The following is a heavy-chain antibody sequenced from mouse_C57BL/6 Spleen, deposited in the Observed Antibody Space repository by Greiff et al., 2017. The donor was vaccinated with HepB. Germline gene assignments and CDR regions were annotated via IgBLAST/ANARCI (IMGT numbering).Heavy chain of an antibody. CDR1: GYAFSSYW. CDR3: ARYNYGSSYYFDY. CDR2: IYPGDGDT. J-gene: IGHJ2*01. D-gene: IGHD1-1*01. Sequence: QVHVKQSGAELVKPGASVKISCKASGYAFSSYWMNWVKQRPGKGLEWIGQIYPGDGDTNYNGKFKGKATLTADKSSSTAYMQLSSLTSEDSAVYFCARYNYGSSYYFDYWGQGTTLTVSS. V-gene: IGHV1-80*01.